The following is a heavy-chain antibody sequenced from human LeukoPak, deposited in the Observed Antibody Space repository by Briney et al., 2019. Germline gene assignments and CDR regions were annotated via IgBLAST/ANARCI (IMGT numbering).Heavy chain of an antibody. V-gene: IGHV3-30*04. CDR2: ISYDGSNK. Sequence: GGSLRLSCAASGFTFSSYAMHWVRQAPGKGLEWVAVISYDGSNKYYADSVKGRFTISRDNSKNTLYLQMNSLRAEDTAVYYCARGGEGGYYDWFDPWGQGTPVTVSS. CDR3: ARGGEGGYYDWFDP. CDR1: GFTFSSYA. J-gene: IGHJ5*02. D-gene: IGHD3-22*01.